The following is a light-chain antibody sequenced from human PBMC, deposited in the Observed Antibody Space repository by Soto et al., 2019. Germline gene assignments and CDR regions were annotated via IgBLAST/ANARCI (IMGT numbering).Light chain of an antibody. V-gene: IGKV1-5*03. CDR1: HTIISW. Sequence: IQLTPSPSSLSASVVDIVKITFLSIHTIISWLALYQQKPGKAPNLLIYKASRLETGVPSRFSGSGSGTEFTLTIRFLQPDDFATYYCQQYNSYSPLTGGGGTTGDIK. CDR3: QQYNSYSPLT. J-gene: IGKJ4*01. CDR2: KAS.